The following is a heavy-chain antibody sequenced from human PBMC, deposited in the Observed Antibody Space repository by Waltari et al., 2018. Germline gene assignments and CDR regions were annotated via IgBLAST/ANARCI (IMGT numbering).Heavy chain of an antibody. CDR3: ARSMAPPIPTVTRSRWFDP. CDR2: INHSGST. CDR1: GGSFSGYY. J-gene: IGHJ5*02. Sequence: QVQLQQWGAGLLKPSETLSLTCAVYGGSFSGYYWSWIRQPPGKGLEWIGEINHSGSTNYNPSLKSRVTISVDTSKNQFSLKLSSVTAADTAVYYCARSMAPPIPTVTRSRWFDPWGQGTLVTVSS. D-gene: IGHD4-17*01. V-gene: IGHV4-34*01.